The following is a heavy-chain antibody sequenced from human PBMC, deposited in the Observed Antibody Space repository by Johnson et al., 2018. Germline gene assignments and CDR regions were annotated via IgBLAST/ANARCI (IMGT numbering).Heavy chain of an antibody. D-gene: IGHD3-16*01. J-gene: IGHJ6*02. CDR3: AKTMITFGGARYGMDV. Sequence: VQLQESGGGLVQPGRSLRLSCEASGFKSDDYAMHWVRQAPGKGLEWVSGISGTSGMVGYSDSVKGRFTIPRDNAKNSLYLQMNSLRLEDTALYYCAKTMITFGGARYGMDVWGQGTTVTVSS. CDR2: ISGTSGMV. CDR1: GFKSDDYA. V-gene: IGHV3-9*02.